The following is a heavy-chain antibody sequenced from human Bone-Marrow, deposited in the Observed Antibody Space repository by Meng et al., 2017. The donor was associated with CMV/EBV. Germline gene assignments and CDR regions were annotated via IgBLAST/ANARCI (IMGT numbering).Heavy chain of an antibody. D-gene: IGHD3-3*01. V-gene: IGHV3-23*01. CDR3: ARGRFLEWSNAFDI. J-gene: IGHJ3*02. CDR2: ISGAGT. Sequence: GGSLRLSCAASGFTFSSYAMTWVRQAPGKGLEWVSGISGAGTNYADSVKGRFTISRDNSKNTLFLQMNSLRAEDTAVYYCARGRFLEWSNAFDIWGQGTMVTVSS. CDR1: GFTFSSYA.